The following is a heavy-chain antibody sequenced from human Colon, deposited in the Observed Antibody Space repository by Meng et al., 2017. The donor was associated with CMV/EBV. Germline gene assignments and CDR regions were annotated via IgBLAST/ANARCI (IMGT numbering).Heavy chain of an antibody. CDR2: INPITGGT. Sequence: QGLRGQSGAEVKKPGASGKVSCKASGYTFTGYFMYWWRQAPGQGLEWLGVINPITGGTNYAQKFQGRVTMTRDTSMNTAYMELSRLRSDDTAVYYCASLSGGDFDYWGQGTLVTVSS. CDR1: GYTFTGYF. V-gene: IGHV1-2*02. D-gene: IGHD1-26*01. J-gene: IGHJ4*02. CDR3: ASLSGGDFDY.